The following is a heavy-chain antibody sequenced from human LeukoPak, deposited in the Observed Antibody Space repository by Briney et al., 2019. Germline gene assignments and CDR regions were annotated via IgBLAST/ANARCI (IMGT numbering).Heavy chain of an antibody. J-gene: IGHJ3*02. CDR1: GGSISSHY. CDR3: ARERKQGPGITETPNAFDI. V-gene: IGHV4-59*11. Sequence: SETLSLTCTVSGGSISSHYWSWIRQPPGKGLEWIGYIYYSGSTNYNPSLKSRVTISVDTSKNQFSLKLSSVTAADTAVYYCARERKQGPGITETPNAFDIWGQGTMGTVSS. D-gene: IGHD1-7*01. CDR2: IYYSGST.